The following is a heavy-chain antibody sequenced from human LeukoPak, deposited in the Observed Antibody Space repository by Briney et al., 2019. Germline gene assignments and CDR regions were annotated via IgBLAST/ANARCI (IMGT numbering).Heavy chain of an antibody. V-gene: IGHV3-30*03. Sequence: PGRSLRLSCAASGFTLSSYGMHWVRQAPGKGLEWVAVISYDGSNKYYADSVKGRFTISRDNSKNTLYLQMNSLRADDTAVYYCAREDPYIVALPADGRYFDCWGQGTLVAVSS. CDR2: ISYDGSNK. CDR3: AREDPYIVALPADGRYFDC. D-gene: IGHD2-2*01. CDR1: GFTLSSYG. J-gene: IGHJ4*02.